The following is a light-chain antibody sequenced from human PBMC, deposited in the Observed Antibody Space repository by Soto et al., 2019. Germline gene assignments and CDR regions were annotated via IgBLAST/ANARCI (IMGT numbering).Light chain of an antibody. CDR2: GAS. V-gene: IGKV3-11*01. CDR3: LQYNTWAPVT. CDR1: QSVSSY. J-gene: IGKJ5*01. Sequence: IVFPQSPATLSLSPGERTTLSCMASQSVSSYLAWYQQKPGHAPRLLIYGASTRATSFPARFSGSGSGTEFTLTISRLEPEEFAMYYCLQYNTWAPVTFGQGNRMENK.